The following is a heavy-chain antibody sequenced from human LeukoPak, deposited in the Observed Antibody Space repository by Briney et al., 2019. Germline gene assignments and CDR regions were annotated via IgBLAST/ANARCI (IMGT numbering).Heavy chain of an antibody. V-gene: IGHV1-69*01. CDR2: IIPIFGTA. J-gene: IGHJ6*02. D-gene: IGHD6-25*01. CDR1: GGTFSSYA. Sequence: SVKVSCKASGGTFSSYAISWVRQAPGQGLEWMGGIIPIFGTANYAQKFQGRVTITADESTSTAYMELSSLRSEDTAVYYCARGRGRSPLYYHGMDVWGQGTTVTVSS. CDR3: ARGRGRSPLYYHGMDV.